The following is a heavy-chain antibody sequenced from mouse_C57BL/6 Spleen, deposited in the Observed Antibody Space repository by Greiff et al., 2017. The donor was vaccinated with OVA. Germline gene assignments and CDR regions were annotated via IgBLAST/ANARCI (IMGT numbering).Heavy chain of an antibody. CDR1: GYTFTDYN. CDR2: INPNNGGT. D-gene: IGHD2-5*01. Sequence: VQLQQSGPELVKPGASVKIPCKASGYTFTDYNMDWVKQSHGKSLEWIGDINPNNGGTIYNQKFKGKATLTVDKSSSTAYMELRSLTSEDTAVYYCARRGPYSNYWYFDVWGTGTTVTVSS. CDR3: ARRGPYSNYWYFDV. J-gene: IGHJ1*03. V-gene: IGHV1-18*01.